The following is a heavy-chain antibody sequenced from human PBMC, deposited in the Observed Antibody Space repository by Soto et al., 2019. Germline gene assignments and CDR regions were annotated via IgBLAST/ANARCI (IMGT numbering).Heavy chain of an antibody. V-gene: IGHV3-74*01. CDR3: ARDVSNSVDY. D-gene: IGHD4-4*01. J-gene: IGHJ4*02. Sequence: EVQLVESGGGLVQPGGSLRLSCAASGFTFRSYWMHWVHQVPGKGLVWVSRIGSDGRSTNYADSVNGRFTISRDNAKNTLYLQMNSLRAEDTAVYYCARDVSNSVDYWGQGTLVTVSS. CDR1: GFTFRSYW. CDR2: IGSDGRST.